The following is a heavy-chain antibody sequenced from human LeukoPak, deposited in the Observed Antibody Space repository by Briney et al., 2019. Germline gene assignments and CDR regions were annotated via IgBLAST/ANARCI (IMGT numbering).Heavy chain of an antibody. CDR3: ARARVYYDFWSGYYTYDAFDI. Sequence: ASVKVSCKASGYTFTSYYMHWVRQAPGQGLEWMGIINPSGGSTSYAQKFQGRVTMTRDMSTSTVYMELSSLRSEDTAVYYCARARVYYDFWSGYYTYDAFDIWGQGTMVTVSS. CDR1: GYTFTSYY. D-gene: IGHD3-3*01. J-gene: IGHJ3*02. V-gene: IGHV1-46*01. CDR2: INPSGGST.